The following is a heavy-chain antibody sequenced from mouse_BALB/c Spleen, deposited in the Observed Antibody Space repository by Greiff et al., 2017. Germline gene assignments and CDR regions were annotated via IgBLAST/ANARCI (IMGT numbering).Heavy chain of an antibody. V-gene: IGHV1-31*01. Sequence: EVQLHQSGPELVKPGASVKISCKASGYSFTGYYMHWVKQSHVKSLEWIGRINPYNGATSYNQNFKDKASLTVDKSSSTAYMELHSLTSEDSAVYYCARDYGSSYETYYAMDYWGQGTSVTVSS. CDR3: ARDYGSSYETYYAMDY. D-gene: IGHD1-1*01. CDR1: GYSFTGYY. CDR2: INPYNGAT. J-gene: IGHJ4*01.